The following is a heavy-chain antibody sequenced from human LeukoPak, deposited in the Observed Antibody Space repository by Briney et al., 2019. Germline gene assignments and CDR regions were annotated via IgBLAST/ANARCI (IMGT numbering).Heavy chain of an antibody. Sequence: SETLSLTCTVSDYSISSGYGYYWGWIRQPPGKGLEWIGNIYHSGITYYNHFNSSLKSRVTISIDTSKNQFSLKLSSVTAADTAVYYCARENTIFGVAGHWFDPWGQGTLVTVSS. CDR1: DYSISSGYGYY. D-gene: IGHD3-3*01. CDR2: IYHSGIT. J-gene: IGHJ5*02. CDR3: ARENTIFGVAGHWFDP. V-gene: IGHV4-38-2*02.